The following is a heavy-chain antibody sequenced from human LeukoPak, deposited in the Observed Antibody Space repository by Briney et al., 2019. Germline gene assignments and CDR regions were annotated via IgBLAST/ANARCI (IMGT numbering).Heavy chain of an antibody. V-gene: IGHV1-69*05. J-gene: IGHJ6*03. Sequence: SVKVSCKASGGTFSSYAISLVRQAPGQGLEWMGRIIPIFGTANYAQKFQGRVTITTDESTSTAYMELSSLRSEDTAVYYCARDHSSGRYYYYYYYMDVWGKGTTVTVSS. D-gene: IGHD6-19*01. CDR2: IIPIFGTA. CDR3: ARDHSSGRYYYYYYYMDV. CDR1: GGTFSSYA.